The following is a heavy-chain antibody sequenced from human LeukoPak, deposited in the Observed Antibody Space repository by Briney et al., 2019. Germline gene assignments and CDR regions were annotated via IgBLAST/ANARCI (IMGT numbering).Heavy chain of an antibody. V-gene: IGHV1-2*02. CDR1: GYTFTGYY. J-gene: IGHJ3*02. CDR2: INPNSGGT. D-gene: IGHD3-10*01. Sequence: ASVKVSCKASGYTFTGYYMHWVRQAPGQGLEWMGWINPNSGGTNYAQKFQGRVTMTRDTSISTAYMELSRLRSDDTAVYYCATGLYGSGSYYNVPAFDIWGQGTMVTVSS. CDR3: ATGLYGSGSYYNVPAFDI.